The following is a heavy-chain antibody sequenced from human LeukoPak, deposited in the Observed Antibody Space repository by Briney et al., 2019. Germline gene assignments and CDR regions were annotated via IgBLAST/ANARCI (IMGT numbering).Heavy chain of an antibody. CDR2: IYTSGST. J-gene: IGHJ3*02. V-gene: IGHV4-61*02. Sequence: PSQTLSLTCTVSGGSISSGSYYWSWIRQPAGKGLEWIGRIYTSGSTNYNPSLKSRVTISVDTSKNQFSLKLSSVTAADTAVYYCARWFEVLGAFDIWGQGTMVTVSS. CDR3: ARWFEVLGAFDI. D-gene: IGHD3-16*01. CDR1: GGSISSGSYY.